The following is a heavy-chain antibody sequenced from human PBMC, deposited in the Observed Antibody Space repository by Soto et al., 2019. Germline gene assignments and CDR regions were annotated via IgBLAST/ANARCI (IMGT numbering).Heavy chain of an antibody. Sequence: GESLKISCKGSGYNFTSYWIGWVRQMPGKGLEWMGTIYPGDSDTRYSPSFQGQVTISADKSISTAYLQWSSLKASDTAMYYCATTTARYNWAIGPSFSYYYCMDVWGQGTTVTVSS. CDR1: GYNFTSYW. J-gene: IGHJ6*02. V-gene: IGHV5-51*01. CDR2: IYPGDSDT. CDR3: ATTTARYNWAIGPSFSYYYCMDV. D-gene: IGHD1-20*01.